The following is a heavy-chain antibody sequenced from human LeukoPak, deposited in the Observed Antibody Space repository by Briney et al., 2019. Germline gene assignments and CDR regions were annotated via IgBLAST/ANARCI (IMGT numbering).Heavy chain of an antibody. Sequence: GASLKVSCKASGYTFTNYAMQWVRQAPGQRLEWMGWINAGNGNTRYSQRFQGRVTITRDTSASTAYMEVTSLRSEDTAVYYCARGIWSRTVSSYYFDYWGQGTLVTVSS. D-gene: IGHD3-3*01. V-gene: IGHV1-3*01. CDR3: ARGIWSRTVSSYYFDY. CDR2: INAGNGNT. J-gene: IGHJ4*02. CDR1: GYTFTNYA.